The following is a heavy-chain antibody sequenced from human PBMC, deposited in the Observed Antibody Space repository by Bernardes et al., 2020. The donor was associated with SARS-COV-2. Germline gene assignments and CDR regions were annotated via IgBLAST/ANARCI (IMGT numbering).Heavy chain of an antibody. D-gene: IGHD2-15*01. CDR1: GGLIGDSGFY. J-gene: IGHJ4*02. CDR3: ARHQSVLVEVSAEKLGGAYYFDY. V-gene: IGHV4-39*01. CDR2: IFYSGKR. Sequence: SETLSLTCSVSGGLIGDSGFYWGWIRQAPGKGLEWIGSIFYSGKRYDNPSLKSRVTISVDTSKNQFSLKLSSVTAADTAIYYCARHQSVLVEVSAEKLGGAYYFDYWGQGTLVTVSS.